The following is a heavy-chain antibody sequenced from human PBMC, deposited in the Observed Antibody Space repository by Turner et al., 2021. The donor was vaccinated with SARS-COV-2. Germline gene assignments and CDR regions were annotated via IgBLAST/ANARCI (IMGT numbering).Heavy chain of an antibody. V-gene: IGHV3-30*18. CDR2: TSYDGSNK. J-gene: IGHJ4*02. CDR3: AKQQGLYSNPMYYFDY. Sequence: QVQLVETGGGVVQLGRSLRLSCAASGFTFSSYGMHWVRQAPGKGLEWVEVTSYDGSNKYYADSVKGRFTISRDNSKNTLYLQMNSLRAEDTAVYYCAKQQGLYSNPMYYFDYWGQGTLVTVSS. D-gene: IGHD4-4*01. CDR1: GFTFSSYG.